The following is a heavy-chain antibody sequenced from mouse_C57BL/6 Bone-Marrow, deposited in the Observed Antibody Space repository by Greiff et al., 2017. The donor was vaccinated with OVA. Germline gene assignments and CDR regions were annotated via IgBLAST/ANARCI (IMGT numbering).Heavy chain of an antibody. V-gene: IGHV15-2*01. CDR1: DSEVFPIAY. D-gene: IGHD2-4*01. CDR2: ILPSIGRT. Sequence: QVQLQQSGSELRSPGSSVKLSCKDFDSEVFPIAYMSWVRQKPGHGFEWIGGILPSIGRTIYGEKFEDKATLDADTLSNTAYLELNSLTSEDSAIYYCARRRDYDGYYYAMDYWGQGTSVTVSS. CDR3: ARRRDYDGYYYAMDY. J-gene: IGHJ4*01.